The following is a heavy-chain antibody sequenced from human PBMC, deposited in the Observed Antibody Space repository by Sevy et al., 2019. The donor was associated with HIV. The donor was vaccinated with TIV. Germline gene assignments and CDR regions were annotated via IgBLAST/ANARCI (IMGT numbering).Heavy chain of an antibody. J-gene: IGHJ6*02. CDR3: AREGYSLVMDV. D-gene: IGHD6-13*01. CDR1: GGSFSGYY. Sequence: SETLSLTCAVYGGSFSGYYWSWIRQPPGKGLEWIGEINHNGSTNYNPSLKSRVTISADTSKNQFSLNLSSVTAADTAVYYCAREGYSLVMDVWGQGTTVTVSS. V-gene: IGHV4-34*01. CDR2: INHNGST.